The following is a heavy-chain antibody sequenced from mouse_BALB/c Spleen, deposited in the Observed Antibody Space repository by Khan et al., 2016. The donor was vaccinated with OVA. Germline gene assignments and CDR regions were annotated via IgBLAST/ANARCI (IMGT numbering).Heavy chain of an antibody. Sequence: EVKLMESGPGLVKPSQSLSLTCTVTGYSITSGYAWNWIRQFPGNKLEWMGYISYSGSTSYNPSLRSRISITRDTSKKQFFLQLNYVTTEDTATYYCARKNYYGYAMDYWGQGTSVTVSS. CDR3: ARKNYYGYAMDY. V-gene: IGHV3-2*02. J-gene: IGHJ4*01. CDR2: ISYSGST. CDR1: GYSITSGYA. D-gene: IGHD1-1*01.